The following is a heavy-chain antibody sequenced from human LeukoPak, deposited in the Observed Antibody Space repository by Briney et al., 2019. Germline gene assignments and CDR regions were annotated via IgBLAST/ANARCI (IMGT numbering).Heavy chain of an antibody. CDR3: AKVVDYYDSSGYYGVSAFDI. D-gene: IGHD3-22*01. V-gene: IGHV3-23*01. Sequence: GGSLRLSCAASGFTFSSYAMRWVRQAPGKGLEWVSAISGSGGSTYYADSVKGRFTISRDNSKNTLYLQMNSLRAEDTAVYYCAKVVDYYDSSGYYGVSAFDIWGQGTMVTVSS. CDR1: GFTFSSYA. J-gene: IGHJ3*02. CDR2: ISGSGGST.